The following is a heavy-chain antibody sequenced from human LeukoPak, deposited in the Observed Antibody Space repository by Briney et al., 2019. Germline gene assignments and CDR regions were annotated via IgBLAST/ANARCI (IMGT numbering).Heavy chain of an antibody. CDR3: ARDFYGSGILAY. CDR2: ISSSSSYI. Sequence: PGGSLRLSCAASGFTFSSYSMNWVRQAPGKGLEWVSSISSSSSYIYYADSVKGRFTISRDNAKNSLYLQMNSLRAEDTAVYYCARDFYGSGILAYWGQGTLVTVSS. CDR1: GFTFSSYS. J-gene: IGHJ4*02. V-gene: IGHV3-21*01. D-gene: IGHD3-10*01.